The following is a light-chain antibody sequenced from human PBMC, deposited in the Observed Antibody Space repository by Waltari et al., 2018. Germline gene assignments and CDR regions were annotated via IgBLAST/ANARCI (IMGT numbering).Light chain of an antibody. J-gene: IGKJ1*01. CDR1: QSVSRA. V-gene: IGKV3-20*01. CDR2: GAS. CDR3: QHYVRLPAT. Sequence: ELVLTQSPGSLSSSPGERVTLSCRASQSVSRALAWYQQKPGQAPRLLIFGASNRATGIPDRFSGSGSETDFRLTISRLEPEDFAVYYCQHYVRLPATFGRGTKVEIK.